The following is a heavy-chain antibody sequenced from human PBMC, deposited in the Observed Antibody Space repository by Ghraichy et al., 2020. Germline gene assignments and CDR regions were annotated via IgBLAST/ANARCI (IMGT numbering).Heavy chain of an antibody. Sequence: GGSLRLSCLASGFTFSAQTMHWVRQAPGRGLEYVSNINSIGTITYYTNSVKGRFTISRDNAKNTLYLQMSSLRVDDTAIYYCMTSPETWARTSGSWGQGTLVTVSS. V-gene: IGHV3-64D*06. CDR3: MTSPETWARTSGS. CDR1: GFTFSAQT. D-gene: IGHD1-14*01. J-gene: IGHJ5*02. CDR2: INSIGTIT.